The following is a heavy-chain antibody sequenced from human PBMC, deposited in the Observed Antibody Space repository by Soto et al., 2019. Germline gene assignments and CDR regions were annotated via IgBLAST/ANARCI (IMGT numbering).Heavy chain of an antibody. V-gene: IGHV4-59*08. CDR1: GGSISSYY. CDR2: IYYSGST. D-gene: IGHD6-13*01. CDR3: ARAKAPLYSSSWYWFDP. J-gene: IGHJ5*02. Sequence: PSETLSLTCTVSGGSISSYYWSWIRQPPGKGLEWIGYIYYSGSTNYNPSLKSRVTISVDTSKNQFSLKLSSVTAADTAVYYCARAKAPLYSSSWYWFDPWGQGTLVTVPS.